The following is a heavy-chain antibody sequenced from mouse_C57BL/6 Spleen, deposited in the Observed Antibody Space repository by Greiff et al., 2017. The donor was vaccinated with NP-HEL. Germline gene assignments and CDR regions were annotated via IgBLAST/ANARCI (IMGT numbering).Heavy chain of an antibody. V-gene: IGHV1-7*01. CDR2: INPSSGYT. CDR3: ARRHYGSSYVGYYYAMDY. D-gene: IGHD1-1*01. Sequence: QVQLQQSGAELAKPGASVKLSCKASGYTFTSYWMHWVKQRPGPGLEWIGYINPSSGYTKYNQKFKDKATLTADKSSSTAYMQLSSLTYEDSAVYYCARRHYGSSYVGYYYAMDYWGQGTSVTVSS. J-gene: IGHJ4*01. CDR1: GYTFTSYW.